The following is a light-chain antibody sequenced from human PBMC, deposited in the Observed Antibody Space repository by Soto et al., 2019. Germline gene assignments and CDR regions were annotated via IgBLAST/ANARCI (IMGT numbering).Light chain of an antibody. V-gene: IGKV3-15*01. CDR2: GAS. Sequence: EIVLTQSPGTLSLSPGERATLSCRASQSVRTNLAWYQQKPGQAPRLLIYGASTRATGVPARFSGSGSGTEFTLTISSLQSEDFAVYYCQQYNNWPLWTFGQGTKVDIK. CDR1: QSVRTN. CDR3: QQYNNWPLWT. J-gene: IGKJ1*01.